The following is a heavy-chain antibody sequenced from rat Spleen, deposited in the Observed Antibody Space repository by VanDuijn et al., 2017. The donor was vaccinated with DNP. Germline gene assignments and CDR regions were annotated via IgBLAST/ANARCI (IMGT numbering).Heavy chain of an antibody. D-gene: IGHD1-4*01. J-gene: IGHJ4*01. Sequence: EVQLQESGPGLVKTSQSLSLTCSVTGYSITSSYRWNWIRKFPGNKLEWMGSVNSAGTTNYNPSLKSRIFITRDTSKNQLFLQVNSVTTEDTATYYCARWPGYNPPYAMDAWGQGTSVTVSS. CDR1: GYSITSSYR. CDR3: ARWPGYNPPYAMDA. CDR2: VNSAGTT. V-gene: IGHV3-3*01.